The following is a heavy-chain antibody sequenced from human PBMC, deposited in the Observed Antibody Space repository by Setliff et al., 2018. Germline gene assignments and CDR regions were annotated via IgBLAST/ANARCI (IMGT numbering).Heavy chain of an antibody. D-gene: IGHD2-8*02. CDR2: ITDSGRTT. CDR1: GFTFSSYA. CDR3: ARRGGTAGARAFDI. J-gene: IGHJ3*02. V-gene: IGHV3-23*01. Sequence: PGGSLRLSCAASGFTFSSYAMSWVSQAPGKEPEWVSTITDSGRTTYYGPSLRGRFSISRDNSRNTLYLQMNSLRAEDAAIYYCARRGGTAGARAFDIWGQGTMVTVSS.